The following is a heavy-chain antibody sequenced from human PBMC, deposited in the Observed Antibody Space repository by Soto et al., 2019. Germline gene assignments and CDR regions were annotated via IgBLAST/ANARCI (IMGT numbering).Heavy chain of an antibody. CDR2: TSNSGSNI. Sequence: EVQLVESGGGLVQPGGSLRLSCAASGFTFSSHSMNWVRQAPGKGLEWVSYTSNSGSNIYYADSVKGRFTISRDNAKNSLYLQMNSLRDEDTAVYYCARDPYSSTTVTIFDYWGQGTLVTVSS. V-gene: IGHV3-48*02. CDR3: ARDPYSSTTVTIFDY. J-gene: IGHJ4*02. D-gene: IGHD4-17*01. CDR1: GFTFSSHS.